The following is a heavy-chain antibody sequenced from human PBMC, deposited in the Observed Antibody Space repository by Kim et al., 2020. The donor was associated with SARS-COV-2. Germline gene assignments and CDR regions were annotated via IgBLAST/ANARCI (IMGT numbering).Heavy chain of an antibody. CDR1: GFTFSAYD. CDR2: ISADGRNT. Sequence: GGSLRLSCAASGFTFSAYDMHWVRQAPGKGLEWVALISADGRNTNYAGSVKGRPTISRDNSKKMLYLQMNSLTTEDTAVYYCAKDTCAGANRLDAWGQGTLVTVSS. J-gene: IGHJ5*02. CDR3: AKDTCAGANRLDA. V-gene: IGHV3-30*18.